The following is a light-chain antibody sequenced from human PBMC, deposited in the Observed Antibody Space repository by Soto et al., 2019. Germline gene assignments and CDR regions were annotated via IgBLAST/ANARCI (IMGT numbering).Light chain of an antibody. J-gene: IGKJ2*01. CDR1: QGISNY. Sequence: DIPMTQSPSSLSASVGDRVTITCRASQGISNYLAWFQQKPGKAPKSLIYGASSLQTGVPSKFAGSGSKFSGSRSGTDFTLTISSLQPEDFATYYCQQYYSYPYTFGQGTKLEIK. V-gene: IGKV1-16*02. CDR2: GAS. CDR3: QQYYSYPYT.